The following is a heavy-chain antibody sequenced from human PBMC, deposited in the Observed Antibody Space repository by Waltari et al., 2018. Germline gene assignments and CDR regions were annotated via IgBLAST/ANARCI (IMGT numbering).Heavy chain of an antibody. J-gene: IGHJ4*02. CDR1: GGSFSGYY. V-gene: IGHV4-34*01. CDR3: ARAVAEMYYFDY. CDR2: INQSGST. D-gene: IGHD6-19*01. Sequence: QVQLQQWGAGLLKPSETLSLTCAVYGGSFSGYYWSWIRQPPGKGLEWIGEINQSGSTNYNPSLKSRVTISVDTSKNQFSLKLSSVTAADMAVYYCARAVAEMYYFDYWGQGTLVTVSS.